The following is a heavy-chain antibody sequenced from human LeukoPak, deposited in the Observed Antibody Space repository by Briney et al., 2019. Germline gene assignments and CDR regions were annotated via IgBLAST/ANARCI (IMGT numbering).Heavy chain of an antibody. CDR3: ARENRAYYYGSGPKIDY. D-gene: IGHD3-10*01. V-gene: IGHV4-34*01. CDR1: GGSFSGYY. Sequence: SETLSLTCAVYGGSFSGYYWSWIRQPPGKGLEWIGEINHSGSTNYNPSLKSRVTISVDTSKNQFSLKLSSVTAADTAVYYCARENRAYYYGSGPKIDYWGQGTLVTVSS. CDR2: INHSGST. J-gene: IGHJ4*02.